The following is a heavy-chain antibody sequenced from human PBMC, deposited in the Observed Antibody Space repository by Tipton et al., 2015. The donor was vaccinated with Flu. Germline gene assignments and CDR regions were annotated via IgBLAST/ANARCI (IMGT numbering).Heavy chain of an antibody. CDR2: IDTSGST. D-gene: IGHD3-10*02. CDR1: GGSISSYY. V-gene: IGHV4-4*07. Sequence: TLSPTCTVSGGSISSYYWSWIRQPAGKGLEWIGRIDTSGSTNYNPSLKSRVTMSRDTSKNQFSLMLRSVTAADTAVYYCARLSYYDVDLKNFYFDHWGQGALVTVSS. CDR3: ARLSYYDVDLKNFYFDH. J-gene: IGHJ4*02.